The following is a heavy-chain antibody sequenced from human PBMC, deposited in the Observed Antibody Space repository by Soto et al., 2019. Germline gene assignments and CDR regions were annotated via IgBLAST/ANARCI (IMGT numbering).Heavy chain of an antibody. V-gene: IGHV4-39*01. CDR1: GCSISSSSYY. D-gene: IGHD2-15*01. CDR2: IYYSGST. J-gene: IGHJ4*02. Sequence: SETLSLTCTVSGCSISSSSYYWGWIRQPPGKGLEWIGSIYYSGSTYYNPSLKSRVTISVDTSKNQFSLKLSSVTAADTAVYYGARQFGGATSFEDWGQGTLVNVAS. CDR3: ARQFGGATSFED.